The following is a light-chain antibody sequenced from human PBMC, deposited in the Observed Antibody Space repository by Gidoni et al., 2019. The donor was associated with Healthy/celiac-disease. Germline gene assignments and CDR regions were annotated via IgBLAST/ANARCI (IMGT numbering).Light chain of an antibody. CDR3: AAWDDSLSGRV. Sequence: QSVLTQPPSASGTPGQRVTISCSGSSSNIGSNYLSWYQQLPGTAPKHLIYRNNQRPSGVPDRFSGSKSGTSASLAISGLRSEDEADYYCAAWDDSLSGRVFGGGTKLTVL. J-gene: IGLJ3*02. CDR1: SSNIGSNY. V-gene: IGLV1-47*01. CDR2: RNN.